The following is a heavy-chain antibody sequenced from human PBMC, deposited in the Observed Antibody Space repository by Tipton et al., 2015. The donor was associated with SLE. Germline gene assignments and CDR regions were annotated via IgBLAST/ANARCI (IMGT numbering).Heavy chain of an antibody. CDR1: GFTVSRHY. CDR2: IYSGGTT. V-gene: IGHV3-53*05. D-gene: IGHD5-12*01. Sequence: SLRLSCAASGFTVSRHYMTWVRQAPGKGLEWVSFIYSGGTTSYADSLKGRFTVSRDNSKNTLYLQMNSLRTEDTAVYYCARGGTNGGYDLDYYYGMDVWGQGTTVIVPS. CDR3: ARGGTNGGYDLDYYYGMDV. J-gene: IGHJ6*02.